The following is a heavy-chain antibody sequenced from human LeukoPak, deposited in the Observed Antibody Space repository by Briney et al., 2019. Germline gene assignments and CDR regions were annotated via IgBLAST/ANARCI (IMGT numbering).Heavy chain of an antibody. V-gene: IGHV3-73*01. Sequence: GGSLRLSCAASGFTFSGSAMHWVRQASGKGLEWVGRIRSKANSYATAYAASVKGRFTISRDDSKNTAYLQMNSLKTEDTAVYYCTRSQYYYGSGSFDYWGQGTLVTVSS. J-gene: IGHJ4*02. D-gene: IGHD3-10*01. CDR3: TRSQYYYGSGSFDY. CDR2: IRSKANSYAT. CDR1: GFTFSGSA.